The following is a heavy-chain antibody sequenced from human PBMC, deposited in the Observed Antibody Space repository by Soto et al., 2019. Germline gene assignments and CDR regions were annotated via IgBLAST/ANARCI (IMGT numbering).Heavy chain of an antibody. D-gene: IGHD2-2*01. CDR2: INPNTGST. Sequence: ASVKVSCKASGYTVTGYDIHWVRQAPGQGREWMGGINPNTGSTTNAQNFQGRVTMTRDTSTSTVYMELSSLRSEDTAVYYCVRESTPTRWFDPWGQGTLVTVSS. CDR1: GYTVTGYD. CDR3: VRESTPTRWFDP. J-gene: IGHJ5*02. V-gene: IGHV1-46*03.